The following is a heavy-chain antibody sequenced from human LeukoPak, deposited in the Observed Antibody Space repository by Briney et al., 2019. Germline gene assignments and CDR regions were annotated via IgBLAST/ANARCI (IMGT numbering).Heavy chain of an antibody. CDR3: ARAAMYYDGSGYGHLDV. CDR2: IHHSGSA. CDR1: GGSISSTNW. D-gene: IGHD3-22*01. V-gene: IGHV4-4*02. J-gene: IGHJ6*02. Sequence: SETLSLTCAVSGGSISSTNWWSWVRQPPGKGLEWIGEIHHSGSANYKSSLKSRVTMSVDKSANQFSLKLSSVTATDTAVYYCARAAMYYDGSGYGHLDVWGQGTTVTVSS.